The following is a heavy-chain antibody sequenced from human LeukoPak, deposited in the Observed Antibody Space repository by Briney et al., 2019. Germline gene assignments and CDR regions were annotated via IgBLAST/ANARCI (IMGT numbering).Heavy chain of an antibody. D-gene: IGHD6-19*01. CDR1: GFSLSTYW. CDR3: GRFGYVAGVDL. V-gene: IGHV3-7*01. Sequence: GGSLRLSCAASGFSLSTYWVTWVRQAPGTGLEWVAKINPGGTETYYVEPVKGRFTISRDNAKNLVYLQMNSLRAEDSAVYHCGRFGYVAGVDLWGQGTLVTVSS. J-gene: IGHJ4*02. CDR2: INPGGTET.